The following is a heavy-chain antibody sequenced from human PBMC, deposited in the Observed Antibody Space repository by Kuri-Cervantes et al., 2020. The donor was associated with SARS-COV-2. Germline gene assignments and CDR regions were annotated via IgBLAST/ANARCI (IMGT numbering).Heavy chain of an antibody. J-gene: IGHJ4*02. CDR2: INPDGSYT. CDR1: GFTFSGHW. D-gene: IGHD6-19*01. Sequence: GESLKISCAASGFTFSGHWIHWVRQAPGKGLVWVSRINPDGSYTNNADSVKGRFALSRDNAKNMLYLQMNSLRAEDTAVYYCAKGYSSGWSAFDYWGQGTLVTVSS. CDR3: AKGYSSGWSAFDY. V-gene: IGHV3-74*01.